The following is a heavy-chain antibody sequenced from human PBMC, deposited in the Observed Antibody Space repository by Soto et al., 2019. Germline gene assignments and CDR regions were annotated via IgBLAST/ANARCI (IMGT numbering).Heavy chain of an antibody. CDR1: GGSVNSHA. CDR3: ASSRNVAEFNDYGGNYHGFDI. CDR2: IIPMFGTP. D-gene: IGHD4-17*01. Sequence: QVQLEQSGAEVKKAGSSVKVACKAFGGSVNSHAISWVRQAPGQGLEWMGGIIPMFGTPTYAQKFQAGVTISAEESTSTVYLDLSSLRSEDTAVYSCASSRNVAEFNDYGGNYHGFDIWGQGTMVTVSS. V-gene: IGHV1-69*01. J-gene: IGHJ3*02.